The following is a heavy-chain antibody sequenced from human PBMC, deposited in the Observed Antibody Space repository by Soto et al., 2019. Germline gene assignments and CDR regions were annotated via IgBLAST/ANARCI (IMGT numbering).Heavy chain of an antibody. Sequence: QVQLVQSGAEVKKPGSSVKVSCKASGGTFSSYTISWVRQAPGQGLEWMGRIIPILGIANYAQKFQGRVTITAEKSTSTAYMELSSLRSEDTAVYYCSCGGDCYGAPWGQGTLVTVSS. CDR3: SCGGDCYGAP. CDR1: GGTFSSYT. V-gene: IGHV1-69*02. J-gene: IGHJ5*02. CDR2: IIPILGIA. D-gene: IGHD2-21*02.